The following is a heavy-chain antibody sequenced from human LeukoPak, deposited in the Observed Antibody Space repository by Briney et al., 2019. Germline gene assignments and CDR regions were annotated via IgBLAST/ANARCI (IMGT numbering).Heavy chain of an antibody. CDR3: ARSGFDIVVVPTAQGFDY. J-gene: IGHJ4*02. D-gene: IGHD2-2*01. CDR2: ISAYNGNT. Sequence: ASVKVSCKASGYTFTSYGISWVRQAPGQGLEWMGWISAYNGNTNYAQKLQGRVTMTTDTSTSTAYMELRSLRSDDTAVYFCARSGFDIVVVPTAQGFDYWGQGTLVTVSS. V-gene: IGHV1-18*01. CDR1: GYTFTSYG.